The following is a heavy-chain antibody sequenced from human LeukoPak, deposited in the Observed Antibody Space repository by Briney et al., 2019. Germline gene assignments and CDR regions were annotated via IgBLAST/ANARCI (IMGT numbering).Heavy chain of an antibody. CDR1: GGSISSGDYY. D-gene: IGHD2-2*01. J-gene: IGHJ2*01. CDR2: TYYSGST. V-gene: IGHV4-30-4*08. CDR3: ARVVPAAMGRYFDL. Sequence: SETLSLTCTVSGGSISSGDYYWSWIRQPPGKGLEWIGYTYYSGSTYYNPSLKSRVTISVDTSKNQFSLKLSSVTAADTAMYYCARVVPAAMGRYFDLWGRGTLVTVSS.